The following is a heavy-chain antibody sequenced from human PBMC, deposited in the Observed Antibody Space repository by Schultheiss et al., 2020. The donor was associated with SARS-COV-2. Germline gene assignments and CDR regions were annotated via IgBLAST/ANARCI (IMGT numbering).Heavy chain of an antibody. CDR1: GGTFSSYA. CDR2: IIPILGIA. CDR3: AKYRGWYARPPLLFDY. Sequence: SVKVSCKASGGTFSSYAISWVRQAPGQGLEWMGGIIPILGIANYAQKFQGRVTITADKSTSTAYMELRSLRSDDTAVYYCAKYRGWYARPPLLFDYWGQGILVTVSS. J-gene: IGHJ4*02. V-gene: IGHV1-69*10. D-gene: IGHD6-19*01.